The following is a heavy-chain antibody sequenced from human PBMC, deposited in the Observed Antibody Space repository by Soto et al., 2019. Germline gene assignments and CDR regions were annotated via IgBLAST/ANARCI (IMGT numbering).Heavy chain of an antibody. Sequence: PGGSLRLSCAASGFSFSIYEMNWVRQAPGKGLEWVSYISSSGTTKYYADSVKGRFTISRDNAKNSVYLQMNSLRAEDTAVYSCARDGYGDPYYYYAMDVWGQGTTVTVSS. V-gene: IGHV3-48*03. CDR1: GFSFSIYE. D-gene: IGHD4-17*01. CDR2: ISSSGTTK. CDR3: ARDGYGDPYYYYAMDV. J-gene: IGHJ6*02.